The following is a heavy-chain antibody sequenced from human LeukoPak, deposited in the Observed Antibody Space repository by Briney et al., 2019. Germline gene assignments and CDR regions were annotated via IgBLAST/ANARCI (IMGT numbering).Heavy chain of an antibody. D-gene: IGHD3-3*01. CDR3: ARVLPAGYYDFWSGLAEGAFDI. CDR1: GGSISSYY. V-gene: IGHV4-4*07. Sequence: SETLSLTCTVSGGSISSYYWSWIRQPAGKGLEWIGRIYTSGSTNYNPSLKSRVTMSVDTSKNQFSLKLSSVTAADTAVYYCARVLPAGYYDFWSGLAEGAFDIWGQGTMVTVSS. CDR2: IYTSGST. J-gene: IGHJ3*02.